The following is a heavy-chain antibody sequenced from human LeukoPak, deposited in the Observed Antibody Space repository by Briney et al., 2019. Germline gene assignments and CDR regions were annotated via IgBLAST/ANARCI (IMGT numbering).Heavy chain of an antibody. D-gene: IGHD6-19*01. Sequence: GASVKVSCKASGYTFTSYAITWVRQAPGQGLEWMGWISAYNGNTKYGQRLQGRVTMTTDTSTSTAYMELRSLRSDDTAVYYCARDVSVTGHFDYWGQGTLVTVSS. V-gene: IGHV1-18*01. CDR1: GYTFTSYA. CDR2: ISAYNGNT. J-gene: IGHJ4*02. CDR3: ARDVSVTGHFDY.